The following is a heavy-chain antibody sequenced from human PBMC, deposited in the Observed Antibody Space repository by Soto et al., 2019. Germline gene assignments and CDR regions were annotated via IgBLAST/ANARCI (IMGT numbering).Heavy chain of an antibody. J-gene: IGHJ4*02. Sequence: GGSLRLSCAASVFTFGSYAMSWVRQAPGKGLEWVSTISGSGGSTHYADSVKGRFTISRDNSQNTLYLQMNSLRAEDTAVYYCARHLLSYSSVWYYFDYWGQGTLVTVSS. CDR1: VFTFGSYA. D-gene: IGHD6-19*01. CDR3: ARHLLSYSSVWYYFDY. V-gene: IGHV3-23*01. CDR2: ISGSGGST.